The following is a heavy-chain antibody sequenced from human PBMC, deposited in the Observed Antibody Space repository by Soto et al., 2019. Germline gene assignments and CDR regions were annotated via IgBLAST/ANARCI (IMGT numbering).Heavy chain of an antibody. CDR1: GFTFTSFG. J-gene: IGHJ3*02. CDR3: ARDLSGDYGALDT. V-gene: IGHV3-33*01. CDR2: IWYDGSNK. Sequence: GGSLRLSCATSGFTFTSFGMHWVRQAPGKGLEWVAVIWYDGSNKVYADSVKGRFTISRDNSKNTLYLQMNSLRAEDTAVYYCARDLSGDYGALDTWGQGTMVTVS. D-gene: IGHD4-17*01.